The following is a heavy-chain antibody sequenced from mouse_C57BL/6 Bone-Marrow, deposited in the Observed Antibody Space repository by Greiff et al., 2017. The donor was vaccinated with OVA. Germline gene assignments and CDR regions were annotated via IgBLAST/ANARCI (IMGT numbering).Heavy chain of an antibody. CDR3: ARVRDTVVACDD. CDR2: INPYNGGT. Sequence: VQLQQSGPVLVKPGASVKMSCKASGYTFTDYYMNWVKQSHGKSLEWIGVINPYNGGTSYNQKFKGKATLTVDKSSSTAYMELNSLTSEDSAVYYGARVRDTVVACDDWGKGTTLTVSS. J-gene: IGHJ2*01. D-gene: IGHD1-1*01. CDR1: GYTFTDYY. V-gene: IGHV1-19*01.